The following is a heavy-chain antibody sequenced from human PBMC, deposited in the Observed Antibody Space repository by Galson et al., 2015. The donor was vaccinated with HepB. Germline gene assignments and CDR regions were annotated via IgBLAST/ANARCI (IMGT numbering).Heavy chain of an antibody. CDR2: INPSGGST. V-gene: IGHV1-46*01. D-gene: IGHD6-6*01. CDR3: ARDKTRSIAARLVVLASIDV. J-gene: IGHJ6*02. Sequence: SVKVSCKASGYTFTSYYMHWVRQAPGQGLEWMGIINPSGGSTSYAQKFQGRVTMTRDTSTSTVYMELSSLRSEDTAVYYCARDKTRSIAARLVVLASIDVWGQGTTVTVSS. CDR1: GYTFTSYY.